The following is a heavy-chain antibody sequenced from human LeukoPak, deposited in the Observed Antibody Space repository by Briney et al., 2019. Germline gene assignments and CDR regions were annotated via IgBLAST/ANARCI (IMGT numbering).Heavy chain of an antibody. CDR2: IDGDGSSR. CDR1: GFTFTSYW. V-gene: IGHV3-74*01. CDR3: ARGAYYDFWSGST. Sequence: GGSLRLSCAASGFTFTSYWIHWVRQVPGKGLEWVSRIDGDGSSRSYADSVQGRFTISRDNGKKTVFLQMNSLSAEDTAVYYCARGAYYDFWSGSTGGQGTLVTVSS. D-gene: IGHD3-3*01. J-gene: IGHJ4*02.